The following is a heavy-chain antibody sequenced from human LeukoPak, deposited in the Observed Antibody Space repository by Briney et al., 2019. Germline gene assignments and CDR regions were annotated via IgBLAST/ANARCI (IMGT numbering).Heavy chain of an antibody. V-gene: IGHV4-31*03. D-gene: IGHD6-19*01. CDR2: IYYSGST. J-gene: IGHJ4*02. CDR3: ARDPRGSSGSYSSGWGFDH. CDR1: GGSTSSGGYY. Sequence: PSETLSLTCTVSGGSTSSGGYYWSWIRQHPGKGLEWIGYIYYSGSTYYNPSLKSRVTISVDTSKNQFSLKLSSVTAADTAVYYCARDPRGSSGSYSSGWGFDHWGQGTLVTVSS.